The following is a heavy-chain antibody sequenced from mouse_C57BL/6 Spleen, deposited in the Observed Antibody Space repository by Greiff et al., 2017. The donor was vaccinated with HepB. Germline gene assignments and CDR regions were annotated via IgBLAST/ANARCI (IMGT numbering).Heavy chain of an antibody. V-gene: IGHV14-2*01. J-gene: IGHJ3*01. Sequence: EVQLQQSGAELVKPGASVKLSCTASGFNIKDYYMHWVKQRTEQGLEWIGRIDPEDGETKYAPKFPGKATITADTSSNTAYLQLSSLTSEDTAVYYCASRSPQATHPWFAYWGQGTLVTVSA. D-gene: IGHD3-2*02. CDR3: ASRSPQATHPWFAY. CDR1: GFNIKDYY. CDR2: IDPEDGET.